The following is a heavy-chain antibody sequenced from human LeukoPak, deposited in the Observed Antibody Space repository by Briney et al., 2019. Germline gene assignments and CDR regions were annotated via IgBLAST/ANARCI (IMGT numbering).Heavy chain of an antibody. CDR1: GGTFSSYA. V-gene: IGHV1-69*13. Sequence: SVKVSCKASGGTFSSYAISWVRQAPGQGLEWMGGIIPIFGTANYAQKFQGRVTITADESTSTAYMELSSLRSEDTAVYYCARAYYDYVWGSYRPIDYWGQGTLVTVSS. CDR3: ARAYYDYVWGSYRPIDY. D-gene: IGHD3-16*02. CDR2: IIPIFGTA. J-gene: IGHJ4*02.